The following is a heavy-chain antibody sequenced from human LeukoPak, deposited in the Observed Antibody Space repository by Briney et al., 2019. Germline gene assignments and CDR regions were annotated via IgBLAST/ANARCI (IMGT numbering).Heavy chain of an antibody. Sequence: SETLSPTCTVSGGSISSYYWSWIRQPPGKGLEWIGYIYYSGSTNYNPSLKSRVTISVDTSKNQFSLKLSSVTAADTAVYYCARQPYSSSWSDYWGQGTLVTVSS. V-gene: IGHV4-59*01. CDR1: GGSISSYY. J-gene: IGHJ4*02. CDR2: IYYSGST. CDR3: ARQPYSSSWSDY. D-gene: IGHD6-13*01.